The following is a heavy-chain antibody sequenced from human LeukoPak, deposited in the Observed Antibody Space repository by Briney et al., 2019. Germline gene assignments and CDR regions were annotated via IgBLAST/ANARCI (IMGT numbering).Heavy chain of an antibody. J-gene: IGHJ6*04. D-gene: IGHD2-8*02. V-gene: IGHV3-30*04. CDR2: ISYDGSNK. CDR3: ARGVDPLQCNRTGWWGGYGMDV. CDR1: EFTCSLFA. Sequence: GGSLRLSCAASEFTCSLFAMHWVRQAPGQGMEWVAVISYDGSNKYYIDSVKGRFTFSRDNSKNMVYLQMNSLRVEDTAVYYCARGVDPLQCNRTGWWGGYGMDVWGKGTSVTV.